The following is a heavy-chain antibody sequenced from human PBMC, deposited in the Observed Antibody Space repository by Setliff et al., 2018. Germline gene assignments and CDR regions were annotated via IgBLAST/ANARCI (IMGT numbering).Heavy chain of an antibody. V-gene: IGHV3-30*02. D-gene: IGHD3-10*01. CDR2: IRYDGTKK. CDR1: GFTFSGFG. CDR3: AKDRNYGPGIVSLPEF. J-gene: IGHJ4*02. Sequence: GGSLRLSCAASGFTFSGFGMHWFRQTPGKGLEWVALIRYDGTKKWYADSVKGRFTISRDNFKNTVDLQMNSLGAEDSAVYYCAKDRNYGPGIVSLPEFWGQGTLVTVSS.